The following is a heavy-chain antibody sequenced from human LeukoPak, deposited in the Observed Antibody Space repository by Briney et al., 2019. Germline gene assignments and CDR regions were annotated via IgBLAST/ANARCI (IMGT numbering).Heavy chain of an antibody. Sequence: GRSLRLSCAASGFTFSSYGMHWVRQAPGKGLEWVAVIWYDGSNKYYADSAKGRFTISRDNSKNTLYLQMNSLRAEDTAVYYCAKGQVPAAMSPVWYMDVWGKGTTVTVSS. CDR2: IWYDGSNK. CDR3: AKGQVPAAMSPVWYMDV. CDR1: GFTFSSYG. V-gene: IGHV3-33*06. J-gene: IGHJ6*03. D-gene: IGHD2-2*01.